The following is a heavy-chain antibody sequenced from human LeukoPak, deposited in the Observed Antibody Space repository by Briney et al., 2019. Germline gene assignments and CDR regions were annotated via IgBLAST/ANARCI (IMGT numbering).Heavy chain of an antibody. CDR3: ASPVSGYDGGAFDI. V-gene: IGHV3-23*01. CDR2: ISGSGGST. D-gene: IGHD4-23*01. CDR1: GFTFSSYA. Sequence: RGSLRLSCAASGFTFSSYAMSWVRQAPGKGLEWVSAISGSGGSTYYADSVKGRFTISRDNSKNTLYLQMNSLRAEDTAVYYCASPVSGYDGGAFDIWGQGTMVTVSS. J-gene: IGHJ3*02.